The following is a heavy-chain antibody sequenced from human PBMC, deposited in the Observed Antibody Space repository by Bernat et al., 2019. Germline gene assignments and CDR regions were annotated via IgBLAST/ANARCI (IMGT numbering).Heavy chain of an antibody. Sequence: EVQLLESGGGLVQPGGSLRLSCAASGFTFSSYAMSWVRQAPGKGLEWVSAISGSGGSTYYADSVKGRFTISRDNSKNTLYLQMNSLRAEDTAIYYCAKDSYYDYMWRSYRPKVAVDYWGQGTLVTVSS. D-gene: IGHD3-16*02. CDR1: GFTFSSYA. J-gene: IGHJ4*02. CDR3: AKDSYYDYMWRSYRPKVAVDY. CDR2: ISGSGGST. V-gene: IGHV3-23*01.